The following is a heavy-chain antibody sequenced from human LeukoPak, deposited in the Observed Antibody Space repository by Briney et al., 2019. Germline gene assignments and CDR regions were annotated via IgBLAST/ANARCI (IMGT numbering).Heavy chain of an antibody. Sequence: GGSLRLSCAASGFTFSDYAMHWVRQPPGKGLNYVSAISSNGGSAYYANSVKGRFTISRDNSKNTLYLQMGSLRAEDMAVYYCARDNLRSRWLQPGDYWGQGTLVTVSS. CDR3: ARDNLRSRWLQPGDY. J-gene: IGHJ4*02. D-gene: IGHD5-24*01. CDR1: GFTFSDYA. V-gene: IGHV3-64*01. CDR2: ISSNGGSA.